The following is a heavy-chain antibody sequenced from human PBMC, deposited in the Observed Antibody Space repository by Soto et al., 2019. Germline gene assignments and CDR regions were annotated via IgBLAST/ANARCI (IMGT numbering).Heavy chain of an antibody. CDR2: ISWNSGSI. Sequence: PGGSLRLSCAASGFTFDEYAMHWVRQAPGKGLEWVSGISWNSGSIGYADSVKGRFTISRDNAKNSLYLQMNSLRAEDTALYYCAKDFSSGYDFWSGYYFSYWGQGT. D-gene: IGHD3-3*01. J-gene: IGHJ4*02. V-gene: IGHV3-9*01. CDR1: GFTFDEYA. CDR3: AKDFSSGYDFWSGYYFSY.